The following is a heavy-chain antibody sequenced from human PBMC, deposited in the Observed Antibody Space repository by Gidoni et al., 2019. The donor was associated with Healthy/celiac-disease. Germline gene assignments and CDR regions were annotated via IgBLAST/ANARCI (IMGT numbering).Heavy chain of an antibody. Sequence: QVQLQQWGAGLLKPSETLSLTCAVYGGSFSGYYWSWIRQPPGKGLEWIGEINHSGSTNYNPSLKSRVTISVDTSKNQFSLKLSSVTAADTAVYYCARGTTGVYDSSGYRDYWGQGTLVTVSS. D-gene: IGHD3-22*01. J-gene: IGHJ4*02. CDR1: GGSFSGYY. V-gene: IGHV4-34*01. CDR2: INHSGST. CDR3: ARGTTGVYDSSGYRDY.